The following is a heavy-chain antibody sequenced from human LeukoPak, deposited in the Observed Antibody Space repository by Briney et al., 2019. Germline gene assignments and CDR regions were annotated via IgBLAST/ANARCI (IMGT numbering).Heavy chain of an antibody. CDR3: ARGFYDSSGFDYFDY. CDR1: GDSISSSTYY. V-gene: IGHV4-39*07. J-gene: IGHJ4*02. CDR2: IYYSGST. Sequence: SETLSLTCTVSGDSISSSTYYWGWIRQPPGKGLEWIGSIYYSGSTYYNPSLKSRVTISVDTSKNQFSLKLSSVTAADTAVYYCARGFYDSSGFDYFDYWGQGTLVTVSS. D-gene: IGHD3-22*01.